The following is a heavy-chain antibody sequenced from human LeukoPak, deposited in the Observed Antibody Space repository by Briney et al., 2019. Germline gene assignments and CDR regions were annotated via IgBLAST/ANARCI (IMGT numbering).Heavy chain of an antibody. CDR1: GGSISSYY. Sequence: SETLSLTCTVSGGSISSYYWSWIRQPPGKGLERIGYIYYSGSTNYNPSLKSRVTISVDTSKNQFSLKLSSVTAADTAVYYCARFGASHYYGSGSYYIGYFDYWGQGTLVTVSS. CDR2: IYYSGST. J-gene: IGHJ4*02. V-gene: IGHV4-59*01. D-gene: IGHD3-10*01. CDR3: ARFGASHYYGSGSYYIGYFDY.